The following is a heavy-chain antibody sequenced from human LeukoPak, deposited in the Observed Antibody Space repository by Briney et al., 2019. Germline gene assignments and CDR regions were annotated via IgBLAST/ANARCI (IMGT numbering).Heavy chain of an antibody. V-gene: IGHV4-34*01. D-gene: IGHD1-14*01. CDR3: ARGLLPPRFDY. Sequence: SETLSLTCAVYGGSFSGYYWSWIRQPPGKGLEWIGEINHSGSTNYNPSLKSRVTISVDTSENQFSLKLSSVTAADTAVYYCARGLLPPRFDYWGQGTLVTVSS. CDR1: GGSFSGYY. J-gene: IGHJ4*02. CDR2: INHSGST.